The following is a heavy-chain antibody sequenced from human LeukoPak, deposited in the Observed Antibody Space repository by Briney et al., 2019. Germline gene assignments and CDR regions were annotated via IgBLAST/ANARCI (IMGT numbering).Heavy chain of an antibody. CDR3: ARGYGVDAFDI. CDR2: IYYSGST. V-gene: IGHV4-31*03. J-gene: IGHJ3*02. Sequence: SQTLSLTCTVSGGSISSGGYYWSWIRQHPGKGLEWIGYIYYSGSTYYSPSLKSRVTISVDTSKNQFSLKLGSVTAADTAVYYCARGYGVDAFDIWGQGTMVTVSS. CDR1: GGSISSGGYY. D-gene: IGHD5-18*01.